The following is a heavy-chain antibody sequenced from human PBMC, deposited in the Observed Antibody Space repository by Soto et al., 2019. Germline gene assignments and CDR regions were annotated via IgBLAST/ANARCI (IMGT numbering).Heavy chain of an antibody. D-gene: IGHD3-3*01. CDR3: ARGGGVGVAGSAAFDM. V-gene: IGHV1-2*02. CDR1: GYPVTAYY. Sequence: QLHLVLSGAVVKKPGASVTVSCSASGYPVTAYYMHWVRQAPGRGLEWMGGINPATGAAKYTQTFQGRVTITRDSSTSTVFMELSGLTSDDTALFYCARGGGVGVAGSAAFDMWGQGTLVTVSS. J-gene: IGHJ3*02. CDR2: INPATGAA.